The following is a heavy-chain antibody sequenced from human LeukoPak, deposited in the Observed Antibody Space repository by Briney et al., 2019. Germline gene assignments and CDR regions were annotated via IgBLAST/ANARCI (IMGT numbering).Heavy chain of an antibody. CDR2: ISGSGATT. CDR1: GLTFSTYA. CDR3: ATDPPYGGYYYYYYMDV. D-gene: IGHD4/OR15-4a*01. Sequence: GGSLRLFCAASGLTFSTYAMSWVRQAPGKGLAWVSSISGSGATTYYADSVKGRFTISRDNSKNTLYLQMNSLRVEDTAVYYCATDPPYGGYYYYYYMDVWGKGTTVTVSS. V-gene: IGHV3-23*01. J-gene: IGHJ6*03.